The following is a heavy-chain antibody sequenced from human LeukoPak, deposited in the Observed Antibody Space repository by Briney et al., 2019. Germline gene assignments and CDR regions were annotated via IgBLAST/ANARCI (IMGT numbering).Heavy chain of an antibody. V-gene: IGHV1-46*01. Sequence: ASVKVSCKASGYTFTSYYMHWVRQAPGQGLEWMGIINPSGGSTSYAQKFQGRVTMTRDTSTSTVYMELSSLRSEDTAVYYCARDMKVDCGGDCYSDDALDIWGQGTMVTVSS. CDR1: GYTFTSYY. CDR2: INPSGGST. J-gene: IGHJ3*02. CDR3: ARDMKVDCGGDCYSDDALDI. D-gene: IGHD2-21*01.